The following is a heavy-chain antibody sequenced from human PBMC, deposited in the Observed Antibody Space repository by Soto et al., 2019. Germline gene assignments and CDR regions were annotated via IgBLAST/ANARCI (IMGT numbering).Heavy chain of an antibody. CDR3: ARDLGYSYGYYY. D-gene: IGHD5-18*01. CDR1: GYTFTGYY. CDR2: INPNSGGT. Sequence: ASVKVSCKASGYTFTGYYMHWVRQAPGQGLEWMGWINPNSGGTNYAQKFQGRVTMTRDTSISTAYMELSRLRSDDTAVYYCARDLGYSYGYYYWGQGTLVTVLL. V-gene: IGHV1-2*02. J-gene: IGHJ4*02.